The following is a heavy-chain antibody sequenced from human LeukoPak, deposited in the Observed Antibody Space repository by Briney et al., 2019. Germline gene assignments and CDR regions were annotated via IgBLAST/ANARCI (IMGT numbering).Heavy chain of an antibody. V-gene: IGHV3-11*05. D-gene: IGHD5-18*01. CDR3: ARDLVDTAMVFDY. CDR1: GFTFSDYY. J-gene: IGHJ4*02. CDR2: ISSSSSYT. Sequence: GGSLRLSCAASGFTFSDYYMSWIRQAPGKGLEWVSYISSSSSYTNYADSVKGRFTISRDNAKNSLYLQMNSLRAEDTAVYYCARDLVDTAMVFDYWGQGTLVTVS.